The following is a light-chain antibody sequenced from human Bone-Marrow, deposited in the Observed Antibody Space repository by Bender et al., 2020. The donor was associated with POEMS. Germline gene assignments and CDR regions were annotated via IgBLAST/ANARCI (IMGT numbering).Light chain of an antibody. J-gene: IGLJ2*01. CDR3: QAWDNFVV. V-gene: IGLV3-1*01. Sequence: YELTQPPSVSVSPGQTASITCSGDKLGDKFACWYQQKPGQSPVLVIYQNTKRPSGIPERFSGSSSGNTAILTISGTQAMDEADYYCQAWDNFVVFGGGTKLTVL. CDR1: KLGDKF. CDR2: QNT.